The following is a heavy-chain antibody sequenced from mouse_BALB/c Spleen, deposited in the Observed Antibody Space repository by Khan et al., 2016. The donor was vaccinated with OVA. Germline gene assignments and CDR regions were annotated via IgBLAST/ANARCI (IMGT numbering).Heavy chain of an antibody. CDR3: ARIKEIVATYFDY. V-gene: IGHV1S81*02. D-gene: IGHD1-1*01. J-gene: IGHJ2*01. CDR2: TNPTNGRT. Sequence: QVRLQQSGAELVKAGASVKMSCKASGYTFTRSWMHWVKQRHGPGLEWFAETNPTNGRTYYNETYKSKATLTVDKSSSTADMLHRGPTFEGSAVYYCARIKEIVATYFDYWGQGTTLTVSS. CDR1: GYTFTRSW.